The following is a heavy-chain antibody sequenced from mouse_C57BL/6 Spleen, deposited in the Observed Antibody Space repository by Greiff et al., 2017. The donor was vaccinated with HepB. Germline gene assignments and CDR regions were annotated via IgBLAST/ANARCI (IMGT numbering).Heavy chain of an antibody. D-gene: IGHD2-1*01. CDR3: AIYYGNDYWYFDV. CDR1: GFTFSDYG. Sequence: EVMLVESGGGLVKPGGSLKLSCAASGFTFSDYGMHWVRQAPEKGLEWVAYISSGSSTIYYADTVKGRFTISRDNAKNTLFLQLTSLRSEYTAMYYCAIYYGNDYWYFDVWGTGTTVTVSS. V-gene: IGHV5-17*01. CDR2: ISSGSSTI. J-gene: IGHJ1*03.